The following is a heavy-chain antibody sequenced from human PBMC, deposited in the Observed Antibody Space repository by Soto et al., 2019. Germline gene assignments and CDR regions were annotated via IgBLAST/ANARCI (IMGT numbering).Heavy chain of an antibody. Sequence: GGSLRLSCAASGFTFSSYEMNWVRQAPGKGLEWVSYISSSGSSIYYADSVKGRFTISRDNAKNSLYLQMNSLRAEDTAVYYCARDELGYCSGDTCYQSYYYYGMDVWGQGTTVTVSS. CDR1: GFTFSSYE. J-gene: IGHJ6*02. V-gene: IGHV3-48*03. CDR2: ISSSGSSI. D-gene: IGHD2-15*01. CDR3: ARDELGYCSGDTCYQSYYYYGMDV.